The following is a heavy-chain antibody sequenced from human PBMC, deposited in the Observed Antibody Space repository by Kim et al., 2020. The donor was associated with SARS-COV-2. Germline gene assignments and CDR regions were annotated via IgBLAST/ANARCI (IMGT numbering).Heavy chain of an antibody. V-gene: IGHV4-59*01. Sequence: SETLSLTCTVSGTSIGSNTWSWIRQPPGKGLEWIGDIDYSGSTDYNPSLESRVTLSMDTSKDQISLRLTSVTPADTAIYYCARGTTMIVAWGQGTLVTVSS. D-gene: IGHD3-22*01. CDR2: IDYSGST. CDR3: ARGTTMIVA. J-gene: IGHJ5*02. CDR1: GTSIGSNT.